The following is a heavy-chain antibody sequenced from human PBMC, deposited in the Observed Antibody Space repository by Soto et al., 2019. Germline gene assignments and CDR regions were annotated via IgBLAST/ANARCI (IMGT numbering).Heavy chain of an antibody. CDR3: ARGSRGYSYGYDY. Sequence: SSETLSLTCTVSGGSISSYYWSWIRQPPGKGLEWIGYIYYSGSTNYNPSLKSRVTISVDTSKNQFSLKLSSVTAADTAVYYCARGSRGYSYGYDYWGQGTLVTVSS. CDR1: GGSISSYY. D-gene: IGHD5-18*01. CDR2: IYYSGST. V-gene: IGHV4-59*01. J-gene: IGHJ4*02.